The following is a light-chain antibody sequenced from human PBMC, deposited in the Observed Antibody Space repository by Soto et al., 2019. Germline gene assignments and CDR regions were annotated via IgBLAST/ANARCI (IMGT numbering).Light chain of an antibody. CDR3: QQYNNWPGGT. CDR1: QSVSSTY. V-gene: IGKV3-20*01. Sequence: EIVLTQSPGTLSLSPGXRATLSCRASQSVSSTYLGWYQQKPGQAPRLLIYGASSRATGIPDRFSGSGSGTGFTLTIRRLEPEDFAVYYCQQYNNWPGGTFRQGTKVDIK. CDR2: GAS. J-gene: IGKJ1*01.